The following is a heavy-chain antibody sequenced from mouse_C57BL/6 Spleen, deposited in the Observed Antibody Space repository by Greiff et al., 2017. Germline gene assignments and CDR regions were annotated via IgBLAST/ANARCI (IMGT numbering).Heavy chain of an antibody. J-gene: IGHJ1*03. CDR2: INPNYGTT. V-gene: IGHV1-39*01. D-gene: IGHD1-1*01. Sequence: GYSFTDYNMNWVKQSNGKSLEWIGVINPNYGTTSYNQKFKGKATLTVDQSSSTAYMQLNSRTSEDSAVYYCARGGYGSSGWYFDVWGTGTTVTVSS. CDR1: GYSFTDYN. CDR3: ARGGYGSSGWYFDV.